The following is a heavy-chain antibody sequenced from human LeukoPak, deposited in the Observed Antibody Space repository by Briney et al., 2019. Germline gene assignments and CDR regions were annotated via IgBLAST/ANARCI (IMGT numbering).Heavy chain of an antibody. CDR2: IYPDDSDT. Sequence: GESLKISCKGSGYTFSSYWIGWVRQMPGKGLEWMGIIYPDDSDTRYSPSFEGQVTISADKSISTAYLQWSSLKASDTAMYYCARLAYCSNDVCYSNYYYSMDVWGKGTTVTVSS. V-gene: IGHV5-51*01. J-gene: IGHJ6*03. D-gene: IGHD2-8*01. CDR1: GYTFSSYW. CDR3: ARLAYCSNDVCYSNYYYSMDV.